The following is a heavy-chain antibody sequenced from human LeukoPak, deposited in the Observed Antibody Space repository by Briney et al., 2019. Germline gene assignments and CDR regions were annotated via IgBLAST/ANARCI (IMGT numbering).Heavy chain of an antibody. V-gene: IGHV3-23*01. Sequence: GGSLRLSCAASAFSIRSYTMSWVRQPPGKGPEWVSTISDSGGSIYYADSVRGRFTTSRDNSKSTLYLQMNSLRAEDTAIYYCAKNLGSSGYLPSDYWGQGTLVTVSS. CDR1: AFSIRSYT. CDR3: AKNLGSSGYLPSDY. CDR2: ISDSGGSI. D-gene: IGHD3-22*01. J-gene: IGHJ4*02.